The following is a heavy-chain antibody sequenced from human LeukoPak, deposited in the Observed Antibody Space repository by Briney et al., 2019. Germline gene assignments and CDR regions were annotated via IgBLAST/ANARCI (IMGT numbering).Heavy chain of an antibody. J-gene: IGHJ4*02. CDR2: FSPSGGST. CDR3: ERDPSEYEYNRGWYRDF. D-gene: IGHD6-19*01. CDR1: GFTFSTYA. Sequence: GGSLRLSCAASGFTFSTYAMTWVRQAPGKGLELVSAFSPSGGSTHYADSVKGRFTISRDNSKSTLALHMSSLRVEDTAVYYCERDPSEYEYNRGWYRDFWGQGSQVTVSS. V-gene: IGHV3-23*01.